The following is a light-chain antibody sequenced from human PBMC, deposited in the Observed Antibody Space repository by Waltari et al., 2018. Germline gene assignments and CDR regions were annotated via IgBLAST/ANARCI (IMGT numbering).Light chain of an antibody. Sequence: QSALTQPASVSGSPGPSITISCTGTSSNVGGYYYVSWYQPHPGKAPKLMIYEVSNRPSGVSNRFSGSKSGNTASLTISGLQAEDEADYYCSSYTSSSTLYVFGTGTKVTVL. CDR1: SSNVGGYYY. CDR2: EVS. J-gene: IGLJ1*01. CDR3: SSYTSSSTLYV. V-gene: IGLV2-14*01.